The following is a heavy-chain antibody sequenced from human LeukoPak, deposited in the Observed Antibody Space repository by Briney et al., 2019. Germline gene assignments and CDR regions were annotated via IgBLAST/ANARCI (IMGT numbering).Heavy chain of an antibody. CDR2: IYYSGDS. V-gene: IGHV4-59*08. CDR1: GGSISSDY. D-gene: IGHD3-3*01. J-gene: IGHJ6*03. Sequence: KPSETLSLTCIVSGGSISSDYWTWIRQTPGKGLEWIGHIYYSGDSNYNPSLRSRATISVDTSKNQFSLKLSSVTAADTAVYYCARVTIGYYYYYYYMDVWGKGTTVTVSS. CDR3: ARVTIGYYYYYYYMDV.